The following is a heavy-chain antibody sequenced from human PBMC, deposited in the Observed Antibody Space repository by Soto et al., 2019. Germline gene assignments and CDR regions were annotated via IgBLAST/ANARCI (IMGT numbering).Heavy chain of an antibody. CDR2: IYYSGST. V-gene: IGHV4-39*01. Sequence: SETLSLTCTVSGGSISSSSYYWGWIRQPPGKGLEWIGSIYYSGSTYYNPSLKSRVTISVDTSKNQFSLKLSSVTAADTAVYYCARQGAFSRDLYSSSLRENDYWGQGTLVTVSS. J-gene: IGHJ4*02. CDR1: GGSISSSSYY. D-gene: IGHD6-6*01. CDR3: ARQGAFSRDLYSSSLRENDY.